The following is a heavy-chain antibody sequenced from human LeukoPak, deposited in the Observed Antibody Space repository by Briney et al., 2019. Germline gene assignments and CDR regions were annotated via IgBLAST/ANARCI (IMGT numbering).Heavy chain of an antibody. Sequence: SETLSLTCSVFGWSLSRGGYYWNWIRQQPARGLEWLGYIYHSGSARYNPSFKSRLNMSVDMSRNQFSLNLSSVTAADTAVYYCARGGDYGDYFVYWGQGTLVSVSS. D-gene: IGHD4-17*01. J-gene: IGHJ4*02. CDR2: IYHSGSA. CDR3: ARGGDYGDYFVY. CDR1: GWSLSRGGYY. V-gene: IGHV4-31*03.